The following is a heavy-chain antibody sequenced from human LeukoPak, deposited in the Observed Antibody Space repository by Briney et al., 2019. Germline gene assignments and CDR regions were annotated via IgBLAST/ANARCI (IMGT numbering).Heavy chain of an antibody. CDR1: GFTFTSSA. CDR2: IVVGSGNT. V-gene: IGHV1-58*01. D-gene: IGHD6-19*01. CDR3: AALYSSGWDAFDI. J-gene: IGHJ3*02. Sequence: GASVKVSCKASGFTFTSSAVQWVRQARRQRLEWIGWIVVGSGNTNYAQKFQERVTITRDMSTSTAYMELSSLRSEDTAVYYCAALYSSGWDAFDIWGQGTMVTVSS.